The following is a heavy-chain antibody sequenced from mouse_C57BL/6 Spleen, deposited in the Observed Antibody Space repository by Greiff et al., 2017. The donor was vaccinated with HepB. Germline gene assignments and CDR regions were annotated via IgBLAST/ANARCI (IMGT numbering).Heavy chain of an antibody. Sequence: EVKLMESGGGLVQPGGSLSLSCAASGFTFTDYYMSWVRQPPGKALEWLGFIGNKANGYTTEYSASVKGRFTISRDNSQSILYLQMNALRAEDSATYYCARYNATDWYFDVWGTGTTVTVSS. CDR3: ARYNATDWYFDV. D-gene: IGHD1-1*01. J-gene: IGHJ1*03. CDR2: IGNKANGYTT. CDR1: GFTFTDYY. V-gene: IGHV7-3*01.